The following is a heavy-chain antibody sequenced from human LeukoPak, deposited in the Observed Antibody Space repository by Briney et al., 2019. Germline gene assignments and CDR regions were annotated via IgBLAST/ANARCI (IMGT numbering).Heavy chain of an antibody. J-gene: IGHJ4*02. CDR3: AREPPATGYYDY. CDR2: INPNSGGT. D-gene: IGHD3-9*01. Sequence: ASVKVSCKASGYTFTGYYMHWVRQAPGQGLEWMGWINPNSGGTNYAQKFQGRVTMTRDTSISTAYMELSRLRSDDTAVYFCAREPPATGYYDYWGQGTLVTVSS. V-gene: IGHV1-2*02. CDR1: GYTFTGYY.